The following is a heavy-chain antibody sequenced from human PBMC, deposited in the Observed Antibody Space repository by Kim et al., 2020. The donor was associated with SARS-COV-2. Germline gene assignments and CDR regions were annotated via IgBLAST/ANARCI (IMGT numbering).Heavy chain of an antibody. J-gene: IGHJ4*02. CDR3: ATKDLTSDY. CDR1: GGSISRSGYY. Sequence: SETLSLTCSVSGGSISRSGYYWGWIRQPPGKGLEWIGNIYYSGSTYYNPSLNDRVTISLDTSGNQFSLKLNSVTAADTAVYYCATKDLTSDYWSQGTLVSVSS. CDR2: IYYSGST. D-gene: IGHD3-3*01. V-gene: IGHV4-39*07.